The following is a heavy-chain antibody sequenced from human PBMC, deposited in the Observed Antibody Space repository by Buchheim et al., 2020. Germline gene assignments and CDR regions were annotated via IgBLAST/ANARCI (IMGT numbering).Heavy chain of an antibody. CDR3: ACFTCSGVRWYPHFVDAYDI. V-gene: IGHV3-30-3*01. CDR1: GFIFSSYA. Sequence: QVQLVESGGGVVQPGRSLRLSCAASGFIFSSYAMHWVRQAPGKGLEWVAVISYDGSNNYYADSVKGRFTVSRDNSKNTLYLQMNSLRAEDTAVYYCACFTCSGVRWYPHFVDAYDIWGQGT. D-gene: IGHD2-15*01. J-gene: IGHJ3*02. CDR2: ISYDGSNN.